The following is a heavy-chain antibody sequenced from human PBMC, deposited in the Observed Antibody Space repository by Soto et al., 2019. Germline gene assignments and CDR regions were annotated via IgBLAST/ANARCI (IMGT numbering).Heavy chain of an antibody. CDR3: ARGASTERYFSPSGGAWFDP. J-gene: IGHJ5*02. Sequence: QVQLQQWGEGLLKPSETLSLTCAVYGGSFSGDYWNWIRQSPGKGLEWIGEINHSGITNYNPSLNSRATIFVDTSKKQFTLQLTSVTAADTAVYYCARGASTERYFSPSGGAWFDPWGQGTLVTVSS. V-gene: IGHV4-34*02. CDR2: INHSGIT. D-gene: IGHD3-9*01. CDR1: GGSFSGDY.